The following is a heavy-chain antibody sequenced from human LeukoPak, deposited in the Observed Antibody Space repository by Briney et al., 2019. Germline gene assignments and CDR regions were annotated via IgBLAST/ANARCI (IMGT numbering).Heavy chain of an antibody. Sequence: ASVKVSCKASGYTFTSYDINWVRQATGQGLEWMGWISAYNGHTNYAQKFQGRVTMTTDTSTSTAYMELRGLRSDDTAVYYCARGGRWELPRPYAFDIWGQGTMVTVSS. CDR3: ARGGRWELPRPYAFDI. J-gene: IGHJ3*02. CDR2: ISAYNGHT. V-gene: IGHV1-18*01. CDR1: GYTFTSYD. D-gene: IGHD1-26*01.